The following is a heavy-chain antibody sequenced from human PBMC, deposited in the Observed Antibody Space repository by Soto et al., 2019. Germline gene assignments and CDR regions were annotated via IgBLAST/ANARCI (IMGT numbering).Heavy chain of an antibody. V-gene: IGHV4-34*01. J-gene: IGHJ4*02. CDR2: IYHSGST. CDR3: ARGVYNTIFGVVSLDY. CDR1: GGSFSGYY. Sequence: PSATLSLTCAVYGGSFSGYYWSWICQPPGKGLEWIGYIYHSGSTNHNPSLKSRVTISVDTSKNQFSLKLTSVTAADTAVYYCARGVYNTIFGVVSLDYWGQGGLVTVSS. D-gene: IGHD3-3*02.